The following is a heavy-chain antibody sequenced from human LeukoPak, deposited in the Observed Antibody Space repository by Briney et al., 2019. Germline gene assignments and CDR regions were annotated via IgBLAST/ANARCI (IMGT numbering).Heavy chain of an antibody. CDR3: ASETRHYYYYYYMDV. V-gene: IGHV4-34*01. CDR2: INHSGST. CDR1: VGCLSGYY. J-gene: IGHJ6*03. D-gene: IGHD6-25*01. Sequence: KASETLSLTCAVYVGCLSGYYWSWIRQPPGKGLEWIGEINHSGSTNYNPSLKSRVTISVDTSKNQFSLKLSSVTAADTAVYYCASETRHYYYYYYMDVWGKGTTVTVSS.